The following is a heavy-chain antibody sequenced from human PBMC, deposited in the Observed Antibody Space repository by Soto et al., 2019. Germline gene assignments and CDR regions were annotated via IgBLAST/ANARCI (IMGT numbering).Heavy chain of an antibody. J-gene: IGHJ6*02. D-gene: IGHD5-18*01. Sequence: PSETLSLTCAVYGGSFSGYYWSWIRQPPGKGLEWIGEINHSGSTNYNPSLKSRVTISVDTSKNQFSLKLSSVTAADTAVYYCARGEGDSYGYLYYYYHGMAVWGQGTTVPVSS. CDR1: GGSFSGYY. CDR3: ARGEGDSYGYLYYYYHGMAV. CDR2: INHSGST. V-gene: IGHV4-34*01.